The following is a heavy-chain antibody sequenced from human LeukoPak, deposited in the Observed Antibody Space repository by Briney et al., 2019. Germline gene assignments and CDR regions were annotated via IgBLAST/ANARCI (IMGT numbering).Heavy chain of an antibody. CDR1: GFTFSAYG. D-gene: IGHD6-19*01. J-gene: IGHJ4*02. V-gene: IGHV3-49*04. CDR2: IRNKANGGTA. CDR3: SRAYSTGWLGINDY. Sequence: PGGSLRLSCAASGFTFSAYGMHWVRQAPGKGLEWVGFIRNKANGGTADYAASVKGRFTISRDDSKTIAYLQMNSLKIEDTAVYYCSRAYSTGWLGINDYWGQGAQVTVSS.